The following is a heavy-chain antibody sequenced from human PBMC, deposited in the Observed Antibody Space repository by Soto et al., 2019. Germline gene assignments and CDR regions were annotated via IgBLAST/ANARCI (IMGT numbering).Heavy chain of an antibody. CDR3: ARDGDYFGSGSPPLLSK. CDR1: GGSITSGGYC. V-gene: IGHV4-31*03. CDR2: IYYSGST. Sequence: QVQLQESGPGLVKPSQTLSLTCTVSGGSITSGGYCWTWIRQHPVKGLEWMGHIYYSGSTSYNPSLKCRVTISIDTPKNQFSLKLTSVTAADTAVYYCARDGDYFGSGSPPLLSKWGQGTLVTVSS. D-gene: IGHD3-10*01. J-gene: IGHJ4*02.